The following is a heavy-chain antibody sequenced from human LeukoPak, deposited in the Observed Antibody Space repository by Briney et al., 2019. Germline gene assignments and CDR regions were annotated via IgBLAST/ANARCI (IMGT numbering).Heavy chain of an antibody. CDR1: GFTFSDCA. V-gene: IGHV3-30*04. Sequence: QPGRSLRLSRAASGFTFSDCAMNWVRQAPGKGLEWVAVISFDAKNKYYADSVKGRFTISRDTSRNTLYLQMNSLRSEDTAVYYCVKGPHHDTSDYYRAFDYWGQGTLVTVSS. CDR3: VKGPHHDTSDYYRAFDY. D-gene: IGHD3-22*01. J-gene: IGHJ4*02. CDR2: ISFDAKNK.